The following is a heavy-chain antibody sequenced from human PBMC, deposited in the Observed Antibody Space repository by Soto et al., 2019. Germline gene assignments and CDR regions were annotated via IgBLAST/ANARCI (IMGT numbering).Heavy chain of an antibody. V-gene: IGHV1-18*01. CDR3: ARGLGDYYFWSAQSSPYYMDV. D-gene: IGHD3-3*01. CDR1: GYTFIHYG. Sequence: QVHLGQSGAEGRSPGASVKVSCEASGYTFIHYGITWVRQAPGQGLEWMGWINPYNGYTDYTQKLQGRVTMTTDTSTTTAYMELRSLTVDDTAVYYCARGLGDYYFWSAQSSPYYMDVWDKGTTVTVSS. J-gene: IGHJ6*03. CDR2: INPYNGYT.